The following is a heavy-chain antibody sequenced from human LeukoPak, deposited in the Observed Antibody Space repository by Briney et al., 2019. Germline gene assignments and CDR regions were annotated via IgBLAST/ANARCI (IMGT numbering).Heavy chain of an antibody. D-gene: IGHD1-26*01. CDR1: GGSSSGYY. CDR3: ARVGSWYYYYYMDV. V-gene: IGHV4-34*01. CDR2: INHSGST. J-gene: IGHJ6*03. Sequence: SETLSLTCAIYGGSSSGYYWSWIRQPPGKGLEWIGEINHSGSTNYNPSLKSRVTISVDTSKNQFSLKLSSVTAADTAVYYCARVGSWYYYYYMDVWGKGTTVTVSS.